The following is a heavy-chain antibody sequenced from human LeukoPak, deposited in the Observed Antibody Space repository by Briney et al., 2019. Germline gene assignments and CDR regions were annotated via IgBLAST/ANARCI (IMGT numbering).Heavy chain of an antibody. CDR3: ARDHSYLGNCFDP. Sequence: SGGSLRLSCAASGFTFSSYSMNWVRQAPGKGLEWVSSISSSSSYIYYADSVKGRFTISRDNAKNSLYLQMNSLRAEDTAVYYCARDHSYLGNCFDPWGQGTLVTVSS. CDR2: ISSSSSYI. CDR1: GFTFSSYS. J-gene: IGHJ5*02. V-gene: IGHV3-21*01. D-gene: IGHD3-10*01.